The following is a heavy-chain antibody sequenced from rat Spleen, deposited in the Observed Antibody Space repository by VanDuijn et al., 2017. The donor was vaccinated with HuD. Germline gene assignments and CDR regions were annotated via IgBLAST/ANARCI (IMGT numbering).Heavy chain of an antibody. Sequence: EVQLVESGGGLVQPGRSLKLSCAASGFTFSNYGMHWIRQAPTKGLEWVASISPSGGDTYYRDSMKGRFTISRDNAKSTLYLQMDSLRSEDTATYYCAKETGYNSYFDYWGQGVMVTVSS. CDR3: AKETGYNSYFDY. CDR1: GFTFSNYG. CDR2: ISPSGGDT. J-gene: IGHJ2*01. V-gene: IGHV5-19*01. D-gene: IGHD1-4*01.